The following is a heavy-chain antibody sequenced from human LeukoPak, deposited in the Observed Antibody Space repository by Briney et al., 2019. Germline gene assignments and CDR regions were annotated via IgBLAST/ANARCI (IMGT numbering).Heavy chain of an antibody. D-gene: IGHD7-27*01. Sequence: ASVKVSCKASGYTFIDYYIHWVRQAPGQGLEWMGRINPDSGVTDYARNFQGRVTMTRDTSISTAYMDLSRLRSEDTAVYYCARDLPSTSNWELDYWGQGTLVTVSS. J-gene: IGHJ4*02. CDR2: INPDSGVT. CDR1: GYTFIDYY. V-gene: IGHV1-2*06. CDR3: ARDLPSTSNWELDY.